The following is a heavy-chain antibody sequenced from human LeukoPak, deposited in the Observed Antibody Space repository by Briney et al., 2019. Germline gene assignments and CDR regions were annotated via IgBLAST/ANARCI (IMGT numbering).Heavy chain of an antibody. Sequence: ASVKVSCKASGGTFSSYAISWVRQAPGQGLEWMGGIIPIFGTANYAQKFQGRVTITADKSTSTAYMELSSLRSEDTAVYYCAIRSYYYDSSAGDYWGQGTLVTVSS. J-gene: IGHJ4*02. CDR3: AIRSYYYDSSAGDY. CDR2: IIPIFGTA. D-gene: IGHD3-22*01. CDR1: GGTFSSYA. V-gene: IGHV1-69*06.